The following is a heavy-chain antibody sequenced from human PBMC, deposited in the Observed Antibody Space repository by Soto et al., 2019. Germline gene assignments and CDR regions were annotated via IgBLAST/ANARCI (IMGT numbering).Heavy chain of an antibody. Sequence: QITLKESGPTLVRPPQTLTLTCTFSGFSLTRGVGVGWIRQPPGKALEWRALIYWDDDKRYSPSLKNRLTITKDTYKNQVVLTMTNVGPVDTATYFCAHIDPEIVTVGGHGGFDYWGQGTLVTVSS. D-gene: IGHD5-12*01. J-gene: IGHJ4*02. V-gene: IGHV2-5*02. CDR1: GFSLTRGVG. CDR2: IYWDDDK. CDR3: AHIDPEIVTVGGHGGFDY.